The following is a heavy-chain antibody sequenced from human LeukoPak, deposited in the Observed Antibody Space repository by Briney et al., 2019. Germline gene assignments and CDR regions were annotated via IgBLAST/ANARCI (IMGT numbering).Heavy chain of an antibody. CDR2: ISWNSGSI. CDR3: ARGAYYYED. Sequence: PGGSLRLSCAASGFSFGSSVMSWVRQAPGKGLEWVSGISWNSGSIGYADSVKGRFTISRDNAKNSLYLQMNSLRAEDTAVYYCARGAYYYEDWGQGTLVTVSS. J-gene: IGHJ4*02. CDR1: GFSFGSSV. D-gene: IGHD3-22*01. V-gene: IGHV3-20*04.